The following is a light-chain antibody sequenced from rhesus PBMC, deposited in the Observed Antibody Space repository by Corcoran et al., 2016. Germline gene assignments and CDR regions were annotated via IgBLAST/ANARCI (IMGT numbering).Light chain of an antibody. J-gene: IGKJ1*01. CDR2: KAS. V-gene: IGKV1-25*01. Sequence: DIQMTQSPSSLSASVGDRVTITCRASQGISSYLAWYQQKPGKAPKLLIYKASSLQSGVPSRFSGSGSGTDFTLTISSLQSEDFATYYCQQYSSRRTFGQGTKVEIK. CDR1: QGISSY. CDR3: QQYSSRRT.